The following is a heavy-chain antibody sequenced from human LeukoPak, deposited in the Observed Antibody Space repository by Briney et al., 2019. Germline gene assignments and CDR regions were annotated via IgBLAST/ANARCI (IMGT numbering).Heavy chain of an antibody. V-gene: IGHV3-7*01. CDR1: GFTLSNFW. D-gene: IGHD3-10*01. CDR3: ARGGHRQKEF. J-gene: IGHJ4*02. Sequence: GGSLRLSCAASGFTLSNFWMTWVRQSPGKGLEWVAIIKYYGSVKYYVDSVKGRFTISRDNANNSLCLQMSSLRAEDTAAYYCARGGHRQKEFWGQGTLVTVSS. CDR2: IKYYGSVK.